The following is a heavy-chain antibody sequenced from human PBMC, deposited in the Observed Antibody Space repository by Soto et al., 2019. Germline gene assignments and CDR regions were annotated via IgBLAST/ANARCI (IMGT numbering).Heavy chain of an antibody. D-gene: IGHD4-4*01. V-gene: IGHV1-69*13. J-gene: IGHJ6*02. CDR1: GGTFSSYA. CDR3: ARDHMTTVTLNYGMDV. Sequence: RASVKVSCKASGGTFSSYAISWVRQAPGQGLEWMGGIIPIFGTANYAQKFQGRVTITADESTSTAYMELSSLRSEDTAVYYCARDHMTTVTLNYGMDVWGQGTTVTVSS. CDR2: IIPIFGTA.